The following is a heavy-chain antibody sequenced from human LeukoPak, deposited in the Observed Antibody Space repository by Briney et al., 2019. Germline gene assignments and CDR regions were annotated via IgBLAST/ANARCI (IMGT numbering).Heavy chain of an antibody. D-gene: IGHD5-18*01. CDR2: IYYSGST. Sequence: SETLSLTCTVSGGSISSSSSSYYWSWIRQPPGKGLEWIGYIYYSGSTNYNPSLKSRVTISVDTSKNQFSLKLSSVTAADTAVYYCAGRSGYSYDVDYWGQGTLVTVSS. CDR1: GGSISSSSSSYY. J-gene: IGHJ4*02. V-gene: IGHV4-61*01. CDR3: AGRSGYSYDVDY.